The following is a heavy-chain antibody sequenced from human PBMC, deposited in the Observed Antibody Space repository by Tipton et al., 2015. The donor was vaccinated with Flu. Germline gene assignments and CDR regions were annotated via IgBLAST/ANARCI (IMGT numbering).Heavy chain of an antibody. V-gene: IGHV4-59*01. CDR1: GGSISSYY. Sequence: TLSLTCTVSGGSISSYYWSWIRQPPGKGLEWIGYIYYSGSTNYNPSLKSRVTISVDTSKNQFSLKLSSVTAADTAVYYCARDQGYYDILTGYSPYYFDYWGQGTLVPVSS. D-gene: IGHD3-9*01. J-gene: IGHJ4*02. CDR2: IYYSGST. CDR3: ARDQGYYDILTGYSPYYFDY.